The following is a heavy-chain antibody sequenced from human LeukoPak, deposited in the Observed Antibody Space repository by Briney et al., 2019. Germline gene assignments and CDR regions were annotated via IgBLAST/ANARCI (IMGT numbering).Heavy chain of an antibody. V-gene: IGHV1-46*01. CDR2: INPSGGST. D-gene: IGHD3-16*01. J-gene: IGHJ4*02. CDR1: GYTFTSHY. Sequence: ASVKVSSKASGYTFTSHYMHWVRQAPGQGLEWMGIINPSGGSTSYAQKFQGRVTMTRDTSTSTVYMELSSLRSEDTAVYYCATLRQNGNTYWGQGTLGTVSS. CDR3: ATLRQNGNTY.